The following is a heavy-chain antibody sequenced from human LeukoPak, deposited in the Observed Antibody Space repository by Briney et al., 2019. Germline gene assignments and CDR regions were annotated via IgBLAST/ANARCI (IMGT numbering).Heavy chain of an antibody. CDR1: GGSISSYY. CDR3: ARERLGEGAFDI. CDR2: IYYSGST. J-gene: IGHJ3*02. V-gene: IGHV4-59*01. Sequence: SETLSLTCTVSGGSISSYYWSWIRQPPGKGLEWIGYIYYSGSTNYNPSLKSRVTISVDTSKNQFSLKLSPVTAADTAVYYCARERLGEGAFDIWGQGTMVTVSS. D-gene: IGHD3-10*01.